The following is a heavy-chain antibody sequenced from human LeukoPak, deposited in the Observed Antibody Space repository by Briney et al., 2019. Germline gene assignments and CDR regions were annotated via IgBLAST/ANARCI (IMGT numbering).Heavy chain of an antibody. J-gene: IGHJ5*02. D-gene: IGHD1-1*01. CDR1: GFTFSTYE. CDR3: ARSAGTWFDP. Sequence: PGGSLKLSCAASGFTFSTYEMNWARQAPGKGLEWVSYIGSSGNTIYYADSVKGRFTISRDNAKNSLYLQMNSLRAEDTAVYYCARSAGTWFDPWGQGTLVTVSS. V-gene: IGHV3-48*03. CDR2: IGSSGNTI.